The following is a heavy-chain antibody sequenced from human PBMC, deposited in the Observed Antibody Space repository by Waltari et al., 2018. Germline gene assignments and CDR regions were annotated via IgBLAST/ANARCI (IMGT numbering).Heavy chain of an antibody. CDR1: GGSISSGSYC. D-gene: IGHD1-1*01. CDR2: IYTSGST. CDR3: ARDQSWKGFDY. Sequence: QVQLQESGPGLVKPSQTLSLTCTVSGGSISSGSYCWSWIRQPAGKGLEWIGRIYTSGSTNYNPSLKSRVTISVDTSKNQFSLKLSSVTAADTAVYYCARDQSWKGFDYWGQGTLVTVSS. V-gene: IGHV4-61*02. J-gene: IGHJ4*02.